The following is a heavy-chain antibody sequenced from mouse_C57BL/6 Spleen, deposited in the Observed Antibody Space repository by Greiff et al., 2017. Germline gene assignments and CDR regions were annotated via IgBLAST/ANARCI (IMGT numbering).Heavy chain of an antibody. J-gene: IGHJ4*01. Sequence: QVHVKQPGAELVKPGASVKMSCKASGYTFTSYWITWVKQRPGQGLEWIGDIYPGSGSTNYNEKFQSKATLTVDTSSSTAYMQLSSLTSEDSAVYYCARGTTVNEVDYWGQGTSVTVSS. CDR2: IYPGSGST. CDR3: ARGTTVNEVDY. D-gene: IGHD1-1*01. CDR1: GYTFTSYW. V-gene: IGHV1-55*01.